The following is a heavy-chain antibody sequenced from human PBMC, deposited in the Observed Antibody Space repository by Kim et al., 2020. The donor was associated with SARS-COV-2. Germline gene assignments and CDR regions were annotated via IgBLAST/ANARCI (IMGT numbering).Heavy chain of an antibody. D-gene: IGHD6-19*01. Sequence: GGSLRLSCAASGFTFDDYAMHWVRQAPGKGLEWVSGISWNSGSIGYADSVKGRFTISRDNAKNSLYLQMNSLRAEDTALYYSAKDMSIGSIAVAGTIDYWGQGTLVTVSS. V-gene: IGHV3-9*01. CDR1: GFTFDDYA. CDR3: AKDMSIGSIAVAGTIDY. J-gene: IGHJ4*02. CDR2: ISWNSGSI.